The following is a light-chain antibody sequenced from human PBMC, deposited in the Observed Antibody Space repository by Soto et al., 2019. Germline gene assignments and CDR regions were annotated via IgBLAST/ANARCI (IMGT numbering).Light chain of an antibody. CDR1: QDISNY. CDR2: AAS. V-gene: IGKV1-12*01. Sequence: DIQMTQSPSSLSASVGDRVTITCQASQDISNYLNWYQQKPGEAPKLLIYAASSLQSGVPSRFSGSGSGTDFTLTISSLQPEDFATYYCQQANSFPITFGRGTRLEIK. J-gene: IGKJ5*01. CDR3: QQANSFPIT.